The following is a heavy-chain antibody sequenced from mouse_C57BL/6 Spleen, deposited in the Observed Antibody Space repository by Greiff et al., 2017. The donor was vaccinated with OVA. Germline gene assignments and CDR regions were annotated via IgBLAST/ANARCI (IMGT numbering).Heavy chain of an antibody. V-gene: IGHV1-82*01. Sequence: QVQLKQSGPELVKPGASVKISCKASGYAFSSYWMNWVKQRPGKGLEWIGRIYPGDGDTNYNGKFKGKATLTADKSSSTAYMQLSSLTSEDSAVYFCARDYDYDRDFDYWGQGTTLTVSS. D-gene: IGHD2-4*01. J-gene: IGHJ2*01. CDR1: GYAFSSYW. CDR3: ARDYDYDRDFDY. CDR2: IYPGDGDT.